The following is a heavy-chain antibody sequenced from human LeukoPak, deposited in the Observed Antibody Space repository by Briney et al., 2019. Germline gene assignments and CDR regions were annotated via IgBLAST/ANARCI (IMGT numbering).Heavy chain of an antibody. V-gene: IGHV3-74*01. Sequence: GGSLRLSCAASGFTFSDTWMHWVRQAPGEGLVWVSRIRSDGSDTGYAESVKGRFTISRDNAKNSLYLQMNSLRAEDTAVYYCARDADSSGYYYFDYWGQGTLVTVSS. CDR2: IRSDGSDT. CDR3: ARDADSSGYYYFDY. CDR1: GFTFSDTW. J-gene: IGHJ4*02. D-gene: IGHD3-22*01.